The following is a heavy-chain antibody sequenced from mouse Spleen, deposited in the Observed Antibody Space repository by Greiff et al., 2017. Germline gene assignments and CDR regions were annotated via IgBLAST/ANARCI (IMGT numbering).Heavy chain of an antibody. CDR1: GFTFSSYA. V-gene: IGHV5-9-1*01. J-gene: IGHJ1*01. D-gene: IGHD1-2*01. CDR2: ISSGGSYT. CDR3: ARFTTATYWYFDV. Sequence: EVKLVESGGGLVKPGGSLKLSCAASGFTFSSYAMSWVRQTPEKRLEWVATISSGGSYTYYPDSVKGRFTISRDNAKNTLYLQMSSLRSEDTAMYYCARFTTATYWYFDVWGAGTTVTVSS.